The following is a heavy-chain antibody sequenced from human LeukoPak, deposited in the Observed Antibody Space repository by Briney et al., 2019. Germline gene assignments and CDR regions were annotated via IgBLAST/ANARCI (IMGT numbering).Heavy chain of an antibody. CDR1: GFTFSTYW. CDR2: IKQDGGEK. V-gene: IGHV3-7*01. CDR3: ASRYCTGVNCFAASYMCMDV. Sequence: GGSLRLSCAASGFTFSTYWMSWVRQAPGKGLEWVANIKQDGGEKYYVDSVKGRFTISRDNAKNSLYLEMTNLRVEDTAVYFCASRYCTGVNCFAASYMCMDVWGKGTTVTVSS. J-gene: IGHJ6*03. D-gene: IGHD2-8*02.